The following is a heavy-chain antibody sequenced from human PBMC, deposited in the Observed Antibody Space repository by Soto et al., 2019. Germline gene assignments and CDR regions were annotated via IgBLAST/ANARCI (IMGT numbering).Heavy chain of an antibody. J-gene: IGHJ6*02. CDR1: GFSLSTGGVG. CDR3: AHSRCGGDCLRSYSSHYYFGMDV. V-gene: IGHV2-5*02. Sequence: QITLKESGATLVKPTQTLTLTCTFSGFSLSTGGVGVGWIRQPPGKALEWLALIYWDDDKRYSPSLKSRLTVTKDTSKNQVVLTMTNMDPVDTATYYCAHSRCGGDCLRSYSSHYYFGMDVWGQGTTVTVSS. CDR2: IYWDDDK. D-gene: IGHD2-21*02.